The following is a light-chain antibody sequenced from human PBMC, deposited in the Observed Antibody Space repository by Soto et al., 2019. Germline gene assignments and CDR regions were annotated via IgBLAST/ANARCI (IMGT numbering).Light chain of an antibody. V-gene: IGKV3-20*01. CDR1: QSFDSRY. CDR3: QHFGSSRGT. Sequence: EIVLTQSPASLSLSPGERATLSYRASQSFDSRYLAWYHQRPGQAPRLLIYGASSRATGIPDRFSGSGSGTDFTLTISRLEPEDFAVYYCQHFGSSRGTFGQGSMVDIK. J-gene: IGKJ1*01. CDR2: GAS.